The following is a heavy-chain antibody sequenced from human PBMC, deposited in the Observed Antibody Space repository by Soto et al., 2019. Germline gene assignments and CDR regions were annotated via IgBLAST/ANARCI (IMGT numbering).Heavy chain of an antibody. CDR2: TTNKANSYTT. V-gene: IGHV3-72*01. CDR3: TRVTAMTNNWHFDL. Sequence: EVQLVQSGGDLVQPGGSLRLSCAASGFTFSDHYMDWVRQAPGKGLEWVGRTTNKANSYTTEYAASVKGRFTISRDDSKNSLYLQMNSLKTEDTAVYYCTRVTAMTNNWHFDLWGRGTLVTVSS. D-gene: IGHD2-21*02. CDR1: GFTFSDHY. J-gene: IGHJ2*01.